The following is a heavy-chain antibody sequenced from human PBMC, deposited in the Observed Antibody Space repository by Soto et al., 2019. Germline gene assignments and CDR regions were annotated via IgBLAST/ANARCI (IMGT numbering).Heavy chain of an antibody. CDR1: GGSISNYY. V-gene: IGHV4-59*08. CDR2: IYYSGST. D-gene: IGHD1-26*01. CDR3: ARRYGSAFDI. J-gene: IGHJ3*02. Sequence: QVQLQESGPGLVKPSETLSLTCTVSGGSISNYYWSWIRQPPGKGLEWIGYIYYSGSTNYNPSLKSRVTISVDTSKNPFSLKLSSVTAADTAVYYCARRYGSAFDIWGQGTMVTVSS.